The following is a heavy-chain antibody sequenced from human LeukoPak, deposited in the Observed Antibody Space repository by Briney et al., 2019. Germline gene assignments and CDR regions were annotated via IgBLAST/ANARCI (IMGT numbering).Heavy chain of an antibody. CDR3: ASVYKNGMDV. D-gene: IGHD5-24*01. CDR1: GYTFTSYY. CDR2: INPSGDTT. J-gene: IGHJ6*02. V-gene: IGHV1-46*01. Sequence: ASVKVSCKASGYTFTSYYMHWVRQAPGQGLEWMAIINPSGDTTSHAQKFQGRVTMTRDTSASTVYMELSSLRSEDTAVYYCASVYKNGMDVWGQGTTVTVSS.